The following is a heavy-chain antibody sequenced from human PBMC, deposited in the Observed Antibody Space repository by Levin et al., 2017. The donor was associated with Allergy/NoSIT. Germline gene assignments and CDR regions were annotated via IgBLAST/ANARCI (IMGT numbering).Heavy chain of an antibody. V-gene: IGHV4-59*01. D-gene: IGHD5/OR15-5a*01. J-gene: IGHJ6*02. CDR2: INYRGVT. Sequence: RRAPGTGLEWIGYINYRGVTKYNPSLKSRVTISVDTSKNEFSLKVTSVTAADTAVYYCARNRIIVSGGNDYYYGMDVWGQGTTVTVSS. CDR3: ARNRIIVSGGNDYYYGMDV.